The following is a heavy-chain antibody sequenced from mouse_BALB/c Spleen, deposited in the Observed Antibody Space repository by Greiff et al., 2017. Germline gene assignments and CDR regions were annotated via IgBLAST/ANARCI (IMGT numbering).Heavy chain of an antibody. CDR3: ARSLFPYAVDY. CDR1: GYTFTSYW. CDR2: INPSNGRT. V-gene: IGHV1S81*02. J-gene: IGHJ4*01. Sequence: QVQLQQPGAELVKPGASVKLSCKASGYTFTSYWMHWVKQRPGQGLEWIGEINPSNGRTNYNEKFKSKATLTVDKSSSTAYMQLSSLTSEDSAVYYCARSLFPYAVDYWGQGTSVTVSS. D-gene: IGHD6-5*01.